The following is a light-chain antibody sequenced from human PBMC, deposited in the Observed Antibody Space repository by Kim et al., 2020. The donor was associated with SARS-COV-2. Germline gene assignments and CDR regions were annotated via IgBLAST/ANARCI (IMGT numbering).Light chain of an antibody. CDR3: CSYAGPSTFMV. J-gene: IGLJ3*02. CDR2: EVS. CDR1: SRDVGNYDL. V-gene: IGLV2-23*02. Sequence: QSITISCTGTSRDVGNYDLVSWYQHRPGKAPKLLIFEVSKRPSGVSDRFSGSKSGDTASLTISGLQAEDETDYYCCSYAGPSTFMVFGGGTQLTVL.